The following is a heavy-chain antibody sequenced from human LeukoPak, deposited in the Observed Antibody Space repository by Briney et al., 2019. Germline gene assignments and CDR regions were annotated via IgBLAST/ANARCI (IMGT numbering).Heavy chain of an antibody. J-gene: IGHJ5*02. CDR2: INPNSGRT. CDR1: GYTFTNYA. CDR3: ARTREYSSSWYFPPFDP. V-gene: IGHV1-2*02. D-gene: IGHD6-13*01. Sequence: ASVKVSCKASGYTFTNYAINWVRQAPGQGLEWMGWINPNSGRTNYAQNFQGRVTMTRDPSISTAYMELSGLTSNDTAVYYCARTREYSSSWYFPPFDPWGQGTLVTVSS.